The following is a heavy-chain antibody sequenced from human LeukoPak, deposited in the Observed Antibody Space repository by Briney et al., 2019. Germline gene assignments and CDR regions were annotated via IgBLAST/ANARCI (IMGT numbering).Heavy chain of an antibody. CDR3: AKDLCSSTSCPRGFDY. V-gene: IGHV3-9*01. CDR1: GFTFDDYG. J-gene: IGHJ4*02. D-gene: IGHD2-2*01. CDR2: ISWNSGSI. Sequence: GGSLRLSCAASGFTFDDYGMHWVRRAPGKGLEWVSGISWNSGSIDYADSVKGRFTISRDNAKNSLYLQMNSLRAEDTALFYCAKDLCSSTSCPRGFDYWGQGTLVTVSS.